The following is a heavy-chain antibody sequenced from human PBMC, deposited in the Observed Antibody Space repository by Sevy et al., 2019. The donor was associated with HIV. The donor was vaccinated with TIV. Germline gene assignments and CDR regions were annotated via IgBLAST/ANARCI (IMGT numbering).Heavy chain of an antibody. CDR2: IWLTGTT. V-gene: IGHV3-53*01. Sequence: GGSLRLSCAVSGFTVSSNFMSWVRQAPGKGLEWVSVIWLTGTTYYADSVKGRFTISRDNSKNTVYLDMSSPRAADTAVYYCARGKHVSDYYGSFDYWGQGTLVTVSS. CDR1: GFTVSSNF. CDR3: ARGKHVSDYYGSFDY. D-gene: IGHD3-3*01. J-gene: IGHJ4*02.